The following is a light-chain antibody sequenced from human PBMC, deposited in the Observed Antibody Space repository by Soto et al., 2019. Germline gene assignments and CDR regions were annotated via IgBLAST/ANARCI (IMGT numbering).Light chain of an antibody. CDR1: QYIVTY. V-gene: IGKV1-39*01. Sequence: DIQMTQSPDSLSASVGDRVTITCRASQYIVTYLNWYQQKPGKAPGLLIYAASTLQRGVPSRFSASGSGTDFTLTISSLQPEDFATYYCQQDFRPPLTFCPGTKVDIK. J-gene: IGKJ3*01. CDR3: QQDFRPPLT. CDR2: AAS.